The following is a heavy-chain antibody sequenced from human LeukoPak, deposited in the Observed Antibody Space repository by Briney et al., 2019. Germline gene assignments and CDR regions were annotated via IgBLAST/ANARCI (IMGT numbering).Heavy chain of an antibody. CDR1: GFTFSSYG. CDR3: AKTGSWGSSNYYFDY. J-gene: IGHJ4*02. Sequence: GGSLRLSCAASGFTFSSYGMHWVRQAPGKGLGWVAFIRYDGSNKYYADSVKGRFTISRDNSKNTLYLQMNSLRAEDTALYYCAKTGSWGSSNYYFDYWGQGTLVTVSS. V-gene: IGHV3-30*02. CDR2: IRYDGSNK. D-gene: IGHD2-15*01.